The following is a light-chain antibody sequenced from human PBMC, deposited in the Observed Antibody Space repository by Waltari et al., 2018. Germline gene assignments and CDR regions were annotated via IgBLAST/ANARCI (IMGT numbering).Light chain of an antibody. J-gene: IGKJ4*01. CDR2: DAS. CDR1: QSVSSY. V-gene: IGKV3-11*01. Sequence: ELVLTQSPATLSLSPGGRATLSCRASQSVSSYLAWYQQKPGQAPRLLIYDASNRATGIPARFSGSGSGTDFTLTISSLEPEDFAVYYCQQRSVFGGGTKVEIK. CDR3: QQRSV.